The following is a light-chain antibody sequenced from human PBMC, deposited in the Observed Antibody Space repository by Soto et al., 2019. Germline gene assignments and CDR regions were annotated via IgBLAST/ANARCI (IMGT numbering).Light chain of an antibody. J-gene: IGKJ1*01. V-gene: IGKV1-5*03. CDR3: QQYNSDFWT. CDR1: QTLSKW. CDR2: KAS. Sequence: DIQMTQSPSTLSASVGDRVTITCRASQTLSKWLAWYQQKPERPPKLLIYKASSLQSGVPSRFSGSGSGTEFTLTISSLQPDDFATYYCQQYNSDFWTFGQGTKVEIK.